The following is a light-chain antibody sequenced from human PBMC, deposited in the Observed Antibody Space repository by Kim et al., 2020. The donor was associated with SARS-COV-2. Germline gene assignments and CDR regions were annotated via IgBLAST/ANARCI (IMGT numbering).Light chain of an antibody. J-gene: IGLJ2*01. Sequence: QSALTQPASVSGSPGQSITISCTGTSSDVGSYNLVSWYQQHPGKAPKLMIYEVSKRPSGVSNRFSGSKSGNTASLTISGLQAEDEADYYCSSYTSSSAFFGGGTQLTVL. CDR3: SSYTSSSAF. CDR2: EVS. CDR1: SSDVGSYNL. V-gene: IGLV2-14*02.